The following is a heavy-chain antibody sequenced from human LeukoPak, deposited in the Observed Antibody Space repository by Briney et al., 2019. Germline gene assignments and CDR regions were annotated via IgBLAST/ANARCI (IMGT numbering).Heavy chain of an antibody. Sequence: GGSLRLSCAASGFTSSSYGMHWVRQAPGEGLEWVAVISYDGSNKYYADSVKGRFTISRDNSKNTLYLQMNSLRAEDTAVYYCAKDLTTVTTSMGNWGQGTLVTVSS. CDR1: GFTSSSYG. CDR3: AKDLTTVTTSMGN. V-gene: IGHV3-30*18. CDR2: ISYDGSNK. D-gene: IGHD4-17*01. J-gene: IGHJ4*02.